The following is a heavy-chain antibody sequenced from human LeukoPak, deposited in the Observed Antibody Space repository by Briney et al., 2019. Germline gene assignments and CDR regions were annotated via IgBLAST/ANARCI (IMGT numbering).Heavy chain of an antibody. CDR2: ISHSGNT. CDR1: GGSISSSNW. J-gene: IGHJ5*02. D-gene: IGHD3-22*01. Sequence: PSETLSLICAVSGGSISSSNWWSWVRQPPGKGLEWIGEISHSGNTNYNPSLKSRVTISVDKSKNQFSLKLSSVTAADTAVYYCARFSMIVVVGWFDPWGQGTLVTVSS. CDR3: ARFSMIVVVGWFDP. V-gene: IGHV4-4*02.